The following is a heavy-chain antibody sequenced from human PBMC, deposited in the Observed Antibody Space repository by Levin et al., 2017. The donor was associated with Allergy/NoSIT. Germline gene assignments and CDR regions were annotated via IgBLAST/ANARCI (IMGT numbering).Heavy chain of an antibody. J-gene: IGHJ4*02. CDR1: GGSISSSSYY. CDR2: IYYSGST. V-gene: IGHV4-39*01. D-gene: IGHD3-10*01. Sequence: SETLSLTCTVSGGSISSSSYYWGWIRQPPGKGLEWIGSIYYSGSTYYNPSLKSRVTISVDTSKNQFSLKLSSVTAADTAVYYCARQDSLLWFVELLWGFDYWGQGTLVTVSS. CDR3: ARQDSLLWFVELLWGFDY.